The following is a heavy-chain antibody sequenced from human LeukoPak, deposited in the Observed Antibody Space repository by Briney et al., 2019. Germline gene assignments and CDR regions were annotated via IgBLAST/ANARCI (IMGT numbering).Heavy chain of an antibody. CDR3: AGGPGCSGGGCSLGAFHL. CDR2: MHTSGYT. Sequence: SETLSLTCAVSGGSTTSYYWSWIRQSAGKGLEFIGRMHTSGYTNYNPSLNSRVTISVDKSKNQFSLKLTSVTAADTALYYCAGGPGCSGGGCSLGAFHLWGQGTMVSVSS. V-gene: IGHV4-4*07. J-gene: IGHJ3*01. CDR1: GGSTTSYY. D-gene: IGHD2-15*01.